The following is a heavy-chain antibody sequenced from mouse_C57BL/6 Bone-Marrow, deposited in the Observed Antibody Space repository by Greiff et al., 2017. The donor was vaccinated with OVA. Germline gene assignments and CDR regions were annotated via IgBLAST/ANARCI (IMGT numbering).Heavy chain of an antibody. CDR3: ARGTGFDY. CDR2: IYPYNGVS. D-gene: IGHD3-3*01. CDR1: GYSFTGYY. J-gene: IGHJ2*01. V-gene: IGHV1-31*01. Sequence: VQLKQSGPELVKPGASVKISCKASGYSFTGYYMHWVKQSHGNTLDWIGYIYPYNGVSSSNQKFKGKAPLPVDKASSTAYRELRNQTSEDSAVYYCARGTGFDYWGQGTTLTVSS.